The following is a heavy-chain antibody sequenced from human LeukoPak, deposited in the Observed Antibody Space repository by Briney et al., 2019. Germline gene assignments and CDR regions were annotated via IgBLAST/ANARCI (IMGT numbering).Heavy chain of an antibody. CDR2: ISAYNGNT. CDR3: AIYGSGSSFDAFDI. Sequence: ASVKVSCKASGYTFTSYGISWVRQAPGQGLEWMGWISAYNGNTNYAQKLQGRVTMTTDTSTSTPYMELRSLRSDDTAVYYCAIYGSGSSFDAFDIWGQGTMVTVSS. J-gene: IGHJ3*02. CDR1: GYTFTSYG. V-gene: IGHV1-18*01. D-gene: IGHD3-10*01.